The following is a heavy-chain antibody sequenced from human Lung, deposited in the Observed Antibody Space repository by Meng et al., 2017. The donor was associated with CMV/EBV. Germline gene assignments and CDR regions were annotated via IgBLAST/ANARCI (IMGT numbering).Heavy chain of an antibody. Sequence: NASVYTFTSDGISWVRQAPGQGLEWMGWISAYNGNTNYAQKLQGRVTMTTDTSTSTAYMELRSLRSDDTAVYYCARVARGGYGNWFDPWGQGTLVTVSS. CDR3: ARVARGGYGNWFDP. D-gene: IGHD2-15*01. V-gene: IGHV1-18*01. CDR2: ISAYNGNT. CDR1: VYTFTSDG. J-gene: IGHJ5*02.